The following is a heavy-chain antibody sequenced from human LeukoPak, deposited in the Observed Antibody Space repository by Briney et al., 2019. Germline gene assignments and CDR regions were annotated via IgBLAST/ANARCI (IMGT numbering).Heavy chain of an antibody. CDR3: ARQRVYAFDI. V-gene: IGHV4-38-2*01. J-gene: IGHJ3*02. Sequence: PSETLSLTCAVSGYSISSGYYWGWIRQPPGKGLEWIGSIYHSGSTYYNPSLKSRVTISVDTSKNQFSLKVKSVTAAGTAVYYCARQRVYAFDIWGQGTMVTVSS. CDR2: IYHSGST. CDR1: GYSISSGYY.